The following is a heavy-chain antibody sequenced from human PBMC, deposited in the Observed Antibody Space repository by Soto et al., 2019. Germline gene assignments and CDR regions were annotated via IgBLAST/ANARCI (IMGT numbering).Heavy chain of an antibody. J-gene: IGHJ4*02. Sequence: HVHLVESGGGVVQPGRSLRLSCAASGFSFNDFGVHWVRQAPGKGLEWVAVIWYGGKKTNYVDSVKGRFIISRDISKNMVYLQMNSLRDEDTAVYYCARENAPPDFDYWGQGTLVTVSS. CDR2: IWYGGKKT. CDR1: GFSFNDFG. D-gene: IGHD2-2*01. CDR3: ARENAPPDFDY. V-gene: IGHV3-33*01.